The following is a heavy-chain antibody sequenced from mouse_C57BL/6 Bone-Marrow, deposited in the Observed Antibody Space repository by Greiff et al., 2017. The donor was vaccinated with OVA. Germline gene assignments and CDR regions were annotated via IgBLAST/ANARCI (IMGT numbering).Heavy chain of an antibody. D-gene: IGHD3-2*02. CDR1: GFTFTDYY. Sequence: EVMLVESGGGLVQPGGSLSLSCAASGFTFTDYYMSWVRQPPGKALEWLGFIRNKANGYTTEYSASVKGRFTISRDNSQSILYLQMNALRAEDSATYYCASSDSSGYRPFDYWGQGTTLTVSS. CDR2: IRNKANGYTT. CDR3: ASSDSSGYRPFDY. J-gene: IGHJ2*01. V-gene: IGHV7-3*01.